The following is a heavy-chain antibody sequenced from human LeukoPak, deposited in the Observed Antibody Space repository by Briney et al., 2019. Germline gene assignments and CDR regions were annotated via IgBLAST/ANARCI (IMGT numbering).Heavy chain of an antibody. V-gene: IGHV3-21*01. CDR2: ITSSSTYT. CDR3: ARDTTYYYDSSGYYYFDY. J-gene: IGHJ4*02. CDR1: GFSFSSYN. D-gene: IGHD3-22*01. Sequence: PGGSLRLSCAASGFSFSSYNMNWVRQTPGKGLEWVSSITSSSTYTFYADSVKGRFTISRDNAKNSLYLQMNSLRAEDTAVYYCARDTTYYYDSSGYYYFDYWGQGTLVTVSS.